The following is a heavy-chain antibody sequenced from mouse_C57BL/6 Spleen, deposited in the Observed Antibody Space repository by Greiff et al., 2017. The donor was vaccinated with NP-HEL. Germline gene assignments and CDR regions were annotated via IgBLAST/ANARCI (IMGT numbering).Heavy chain of an antibody. D-gene: IGHD1-1*01. CDR1: GYAFSSSW. J-gene: IGHJ3*01. CDR3: ARDTTRGFAY. CDR2: IYPGDGDT. V-gene: IGHV1-82*01. Sequence: VQLQQSGPELVKPGASVKISCKASGYAFSSSWMNWVKQRPGKGLEWIGRIYPGDGDTNYNGKFKGKATLTADKSSSTAYMQLSSLTSEDSAVYFCARDTTRGFAYWGQGTLVTVSA.